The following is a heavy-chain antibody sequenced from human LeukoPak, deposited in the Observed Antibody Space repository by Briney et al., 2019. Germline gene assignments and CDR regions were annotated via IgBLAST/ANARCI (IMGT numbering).Heavy chain of an antibody. J-gene: IGHJ6*03. CDR1: GFTVSSNY. CDR3: ASSSRYCSGGSCYSIRSHYYYYMDV. Sequence: GGSLRLSCAASGFTVSSNYMSWVRQAPGKGLEWVSVIYSGGSTYYADSVKGRFTISRDNSKNTLYLQMNSLRAEDTAVYYCASSSRYCSGGSCYSIRSHYYYYMDVWGKGTTVTISS. V-gene: IGHV3-53*01. D-gene: IGHD2-15*01. CDR2: IYSGGST.